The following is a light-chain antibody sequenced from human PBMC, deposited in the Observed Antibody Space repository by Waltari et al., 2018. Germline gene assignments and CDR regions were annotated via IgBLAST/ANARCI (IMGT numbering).Light chain of an antibody. CDR1: SSDVGNSNL. J-gene: IGLJ1*01. CDR2: EVT. Sequence: QSGLTQPASVSGSPRQSITISCPGTSSDVGNSNLVSWYQQYPGKAPKLMVYEVTKRTSGVSDRFSGSKSGNTASLTIYGLQSEDEADYYCCSYAGLGIYVFGTGTKVTVL. V-gene: IGLV2-23*02. CDR3: CSYAGLGIYV.